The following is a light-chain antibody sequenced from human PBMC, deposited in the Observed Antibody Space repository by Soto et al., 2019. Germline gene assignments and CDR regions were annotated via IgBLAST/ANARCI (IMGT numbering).Light chain of an antibody. CDR1: QGIHNY. V-gene: IGKV1-17*03. J-gene: IGKJ4*01. CDR2: AAS. Sequence: EIKMTQSACDRARYVGDRVKITCRASQGIHNYLAWFQQKPGKVPQLLIYAASTFQSGVPSRFSGSGSGTEFTLTISSLQPEDFATYYCLHYNSYPLTFGGGTKVDI. CDR3: LHYNSYPLT.